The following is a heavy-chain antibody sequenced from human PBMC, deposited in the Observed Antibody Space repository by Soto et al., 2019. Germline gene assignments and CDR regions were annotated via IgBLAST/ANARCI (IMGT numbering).Heavy chain of an antibody. CDR3: ARHHAGLELDWFDP. CDR2: IYYSGST. D-gene: IGHD1-7*01. V-gene: IGHV4-59*08. Sequence: SETLSLTCTVSGGSISSYYWSWIRQPPGKGLEWIGYIYYSGSTNYNPSLKSRVTISVDTSKNQFSLKLSSVTAADTAVYYCARHHAGLELDWFDPWGQGTLVTVSS. CDR1: GGSISSYY. J-gene: IGHJ5*02.